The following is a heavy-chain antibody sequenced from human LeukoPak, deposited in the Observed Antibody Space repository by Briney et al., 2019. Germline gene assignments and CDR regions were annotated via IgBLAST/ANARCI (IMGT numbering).Heavy chain of an antibody. CDR2: IRYDGSNK. CDR1: GFTFSSYG. V-gene: IGHV3-30*02. J-gene: IGHJ4*02. D-gene: IGHD6-6*01. Sequence: GGSLRLSCAASGFTFSSYGMHWVRQAPGKGLEWVAFIRYDGSNKYYADSVEGRFSISRDNSENTLYLQMNGLRPEDTAVYYCARVDAALDYWGQGTLVTVSS. CDR3: ARVDAALDY.